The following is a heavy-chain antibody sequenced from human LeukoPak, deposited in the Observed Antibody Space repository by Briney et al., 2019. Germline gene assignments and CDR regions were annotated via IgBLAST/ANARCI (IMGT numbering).Heavy chain of an antibody. CDR3: ARRLISPGYYYYYYGMDV. Sequence: ASVKVSCKASGYTFTSYGISWVRQAPGQGLEWMGWISAYNGNTNYAQKLQGRVTMTTDTSTSTAYMELRSLRCDDTTVYYCARRLISPGYYYYYYGMDVWGKGTTVTVSS. D-gene: IGHD2-15*01. V-gene: IGHV1-18*04. J-gene: IGHJ6*04. CDR1: GYTFTSYG. CDR2: ISAYNGNT.